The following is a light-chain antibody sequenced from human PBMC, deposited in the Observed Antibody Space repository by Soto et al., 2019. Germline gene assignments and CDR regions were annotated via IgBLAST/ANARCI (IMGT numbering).Light chain of an antibody. CDR2: EVS. V-gene: IGLV2-8*01. CDR3: SSYAGNSYV. Sequence: QSVLTQPPSASGSPGQSVTISCTGTSSDVGGYNYVSWYQQHPGKAPKLMIYEVSKRPSGVPDRFSGSKSGNTASLTVSGLQAEDEAQYYCSSYAGNSYVFGSGTKVTVL. J-gene: IGLJ1*01. CDR1: SSDVGGYNY.